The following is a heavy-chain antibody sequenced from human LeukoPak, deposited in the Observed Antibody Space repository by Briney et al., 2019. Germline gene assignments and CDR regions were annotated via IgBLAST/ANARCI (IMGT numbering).Heavy chain of an antibody. CDR1: GGSISSYY. V-gene: IGHV4-4*07. J-gene: IGHJ4*02. CDR3: ARVVRRDSSSSGGYFDY. D-gene: IGHD6-6*01. CDR2: IYTSGST. Sequence: SETLSLTCTVSGGSISSYYWSWIRQPAGKGLEWIGRIYTSGSTNYNPPLKSRVTMSVDTSKNQFSLKLSSVTAADTAVYYCARVVRRDSSSSGGYFDYWGQGTLVTVSS.